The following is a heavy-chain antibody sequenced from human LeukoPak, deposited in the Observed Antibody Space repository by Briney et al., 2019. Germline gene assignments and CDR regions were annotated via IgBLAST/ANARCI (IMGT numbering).Heavy chain of an antibody. CDR3: ASSPGYYDSSGLDY. D-gene: IGHD3-22*01. CDR2: IYYTGTA. Sequence: PSETLSLTCTVSGGPISNYYWSWIRQPPGKGLEWIGYIYYTGTAKSNPSLKSRVTTSIETSKNQFSLKLSSVTAADTAVYYCASSPGYYDSSGLDYWGQGTLVTVSS. V-gene: IGHV4-59*08. J-gene: IGHJ4*02. CDR1: GGPISNYY.